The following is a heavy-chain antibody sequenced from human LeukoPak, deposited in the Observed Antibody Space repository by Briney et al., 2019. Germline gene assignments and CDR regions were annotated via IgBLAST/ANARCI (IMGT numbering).Heavy chain of an antibody. CDR3: AGSSGCSY. CDR2: TYYDGSNK. J-gene: IGHJ4*02. D-gene: IGHD6-19*01. Sequence: PGGSLRLSCAASGFTFSTFGMHWVRQAPGKGLEWVAVTYYDGSNKYYADSVKGRFTISRDNAKNSLYLQMNSLRAEDTAVYYCAGSSGCSYWGQGTLVTVSS. CDR1: GFTFSTFG. V-gene: IGHV3-33*03.